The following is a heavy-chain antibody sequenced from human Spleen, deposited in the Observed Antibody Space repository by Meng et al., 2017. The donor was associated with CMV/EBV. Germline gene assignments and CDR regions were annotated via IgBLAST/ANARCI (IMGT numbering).Heavy chain of an antibody. J-gene: IGHJ6*02. Sequence: GESLKISCAASGFTFTSYAMSWVRQAPGKGLEWVSPISADGFTTIYADSVKGRFTISRDNFKNTLYLQMSSLRVEDTAVYYCAKHRGTYHYGMDVWGQGTPVTVSS. V-gene: IGHV3-23*01. D-gene: IGHD1/OR15-1a*01. CDR3: AKHRGTYHYGMDV. CDR1: GFTFTSYA. CDR2: ISADGFTT.